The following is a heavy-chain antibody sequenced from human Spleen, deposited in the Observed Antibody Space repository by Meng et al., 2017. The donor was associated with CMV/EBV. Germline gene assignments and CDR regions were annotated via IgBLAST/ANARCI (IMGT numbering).Heavy chain of an antibody. V-gene: IGHV1-69*05. D-gene: IGHD2-2*02. CDR1: GGTFSSYA. CDR2: IIPIFGTA. CDR3: ARVGDIAVLPAAIPTFDS. J-gene: IGHJ4*02. Sequence: SVKVSCKASGGTFSSYAISWVRQAPGQGLEWMGGIIPIFGTANYAQKFQGRVTITTDESTSTAYMELSSLRSEDTAVYYCARVGDIAVLPAAIPTFDSWGQGTLVTVSS.